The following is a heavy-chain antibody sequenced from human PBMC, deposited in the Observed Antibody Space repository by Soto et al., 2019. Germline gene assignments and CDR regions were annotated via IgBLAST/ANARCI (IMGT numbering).Heavy chain of an antibody. D-gene: IGHD3-3*01. V-gene: IGHV3-9*01. Sequence: GGSLRLSCAASGFTFDDYAMHWVRQAPGKGLEWVSGISWNSGSIGYADSVKGRFTISRDNAKNSLYLQMNSLRVEDTALYYCARADRYDFWSGVWFDPWGQGTLVTVSS. CDR3: ARADRYDFWSGVWFDP. CDR1: GFTFDDYA. CDR2: ISWNSGSI. J-gene: IGHJ5*02.